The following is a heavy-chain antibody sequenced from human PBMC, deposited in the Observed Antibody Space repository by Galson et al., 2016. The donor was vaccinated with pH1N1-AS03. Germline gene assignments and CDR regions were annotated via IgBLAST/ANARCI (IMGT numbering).Heavy chain of an antibody. D-gene: IGHD2/OR15-2a*01. CDR1: GVSVTSSGVG. J-gene: IGHJ3*02. CDR2: VYWAETR. V-gene: IGHV2-5*02. CDR3: ALPNSGGNAFEI. Sequence: PALVKPTQTLTLTCSVSGVSVTSSGVGVSWFRQPPGKALEWLALVYWAETRRYSPSLKNRLTITKDSSKNQVVLTVTSVDPMDIATYFCALPNSGGNAFEIWGPGTMVTVSS.